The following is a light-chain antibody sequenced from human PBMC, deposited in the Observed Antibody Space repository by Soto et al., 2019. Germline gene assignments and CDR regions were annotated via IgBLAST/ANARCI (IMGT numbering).Light chain of an antibody. J-gene: IGKJ3*01. Sequence: ETVLTQSPATLSLSPGETATLSCRASQSVTTSLAWYQQRPGQAPRLLIYDASNRAADIPAKFRGSGSGTDFTLTISSLDPEAAAVYYCQQRRNWPRFTFGPGTKVEIK. CDR1: QSVTTS. V-gene: IGKV3-11*01. CDR2: DAS. CDR3: QQRRNWPRFT.